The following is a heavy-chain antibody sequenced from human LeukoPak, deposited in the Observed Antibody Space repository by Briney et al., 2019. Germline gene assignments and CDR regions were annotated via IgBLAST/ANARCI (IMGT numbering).Heavy chain of an antibody. J-gene: IGHJ6*03. D-gene: IGHD3-3*01. CDR2: IYTSGST. CDR3: ARVKWRSGLLSYYYMDV. CDR1: GGSISSGSYY. V-gene: IGHV4-61*02. Sequence: SETLSLTCTVSGGSISSGSYYWSWIRQPAGKGLEWIGRIYTSGSTNYNPSLKSRVTISVDTSKNQFSLKLSSVTAADTAVYYCARVKWRSGLLSYYYMDVWGKGTTVTVSS.